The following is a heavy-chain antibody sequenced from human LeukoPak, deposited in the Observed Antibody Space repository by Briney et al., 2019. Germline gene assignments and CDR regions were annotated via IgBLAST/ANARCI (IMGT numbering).Heavy chain of an antibody. Sequence: ASVKVSCKASGYTFTSYYMHWVRQAPGQGLEWMGIINPSGGSTSYAQKFQGRVTMTRDTSTSTVYMELSSPRSEDTAVYYCARDGSLYYFDYWGQGTLVTVSS. CDR1: GYTFTSYY. J-gene: IGHJ4*02. V-gene: IGHV1-46*01. CDR2: INPSGGST. CDR3: ARDGSLYYFDY. D-gene: IGHD2-15*01.